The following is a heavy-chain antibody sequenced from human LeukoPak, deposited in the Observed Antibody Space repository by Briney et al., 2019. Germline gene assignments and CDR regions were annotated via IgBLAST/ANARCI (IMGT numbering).Heavy chain of an antibody. V-gene: IGHV3-74*01. CDR2: INSDGSST. CDR3: ARDLGGSSKKELDY. Sequence: GGSRRLSCAASGFTFRSYWMHWVRQAPGKGRVWVSRINSDGSSTSYADSMKGRFTISRDNAKNTLYLQMNSLRAEDTAVYYCARDLGGSSKKELDYWGQGTLVTVSS. D-gene: IGHD1-26*01. CDR1: GFTFRSYW. J-gene: IGHJ4*02.